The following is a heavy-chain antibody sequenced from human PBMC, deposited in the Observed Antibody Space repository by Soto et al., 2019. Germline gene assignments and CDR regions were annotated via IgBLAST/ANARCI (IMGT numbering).Heavy chain of an antibody. J-gene: IGHJ4*02. Sequence: GGSLRPSCAAPGFTFSDYYMSWIRQAPGKGLEWVSYISSSSSYTNYADSVKGRFTISRDNAKNSLYLQMNSLRAEDTAVYYCARVGGGSGWYKAYYFDYWGQGTLVTVSS. CDR3: ARVGGGSGWYKAYYFDY. CDR1: GFTFSDYY. D-gene: IGHD6-19*01. V-gene: IGHV3-11*06. CDR2: ISSSSSYT.